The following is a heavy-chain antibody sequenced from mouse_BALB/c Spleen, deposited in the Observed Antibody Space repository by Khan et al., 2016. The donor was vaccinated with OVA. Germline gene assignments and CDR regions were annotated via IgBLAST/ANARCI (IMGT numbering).Heavy chain of an antibody. Sequence: VQLQQSGAELVKPGASVKLSCTASGFNIKDTYMHWVKQRPEQGLEWIGRIDPANGNTKHDPTFQGKATITADTSSNTAYLQLSSLTSEDTAVYYCATYFFGSSRYFDYWGQGTTLTGSS. CDR1: GFNIKDTY. CDR2: IDPANGNT. V-gene: IGHV14-3*02. CDR3: ATYFFGSSRYFDY. J-gene: IGHJ2*01. D-gene: IGHD1-1*01.